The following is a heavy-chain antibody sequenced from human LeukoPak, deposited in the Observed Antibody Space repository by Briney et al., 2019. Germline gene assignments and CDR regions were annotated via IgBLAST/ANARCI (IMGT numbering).Heavy chain of an antibody. J-gene: IGHJ4*02. CDR3: ARDAGDYYDSSGYPDY. V-gene: IGHV4-39*07. D-gene: IGHD3-22*01. CDR2: FYYSGST. Sequence: SETLSLTCTVSGGSISSSSYYWGWIRQPPGKGLEWIGSFYYSGSTYYNPSLKSRVTISVDTSKNQFSLKLSSVTAADTAVYYCARDAGDYYDSSGYPDYWGQGTLVTVSS. CDR1: GGSISSSSYY.